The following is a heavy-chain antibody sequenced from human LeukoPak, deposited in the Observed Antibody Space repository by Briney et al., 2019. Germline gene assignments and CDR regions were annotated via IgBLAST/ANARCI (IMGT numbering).Heavy chain of an antibody. Sequence: PGGSLRLSCAASGFTVSSNYMSWVRQAPGKGLEWVSVIYSGGSTYYADSVKGRFTISRDNAKNSLYLQMNSLRAEDTAVYYCARAREEWELLPLHFDYWGQGTLVTVSS. CDR1: GFTVSSNY. V-gene: IGHV3-53*01. J-gene: IGHJ4*02. CDR3: ARAREEWELLPLHFDY. CDR2: IYSGGST. D-gene: IGHD1-26*01.